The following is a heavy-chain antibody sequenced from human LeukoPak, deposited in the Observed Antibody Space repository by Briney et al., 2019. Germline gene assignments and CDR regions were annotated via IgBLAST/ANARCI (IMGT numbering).Heavy chain of an antibody. Sequence: SVKVSCKAPGGTFSSYAISWVRQAPGQGLEWMGGIIPIFGTANYAQKFQGRVTITADESTSTAYMELSSLRSEDTAVYYCARASITMIVVVIPGGAFDIWGQGTMVTVSS. CDR1: GGTFSSYA. J-gene: IGHJ3*02. CDR3: ARASITMIVVVIPGGAFDI. CDR2: IIPIFGTA. D-gene: IGHD3-22*01. V-gene: IGHV1-69*13.